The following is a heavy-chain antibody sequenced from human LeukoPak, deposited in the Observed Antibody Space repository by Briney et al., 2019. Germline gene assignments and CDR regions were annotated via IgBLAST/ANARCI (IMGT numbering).Heavy chain of an antibody. Sequence: GGSLRLSCAASGFTFSSYAMSWVRQAPGKGLEWVSAISGSGGSTYYADSVKGRFTISRDNSKNTLYLQMNSLRAEDTAVYYCAKDFLRPGDYYDSSGYYLGVDYWGQGTLVTVSS. CDR3: AKDFLRPGDYYDSSGYYLGVDY. D-gene: IGHD3-22*01. CDR1: GFTFSSYA. J-gene: IGHJ4*02. V-gene: IGHV3-23*01. CDR2: ISGSGGST.